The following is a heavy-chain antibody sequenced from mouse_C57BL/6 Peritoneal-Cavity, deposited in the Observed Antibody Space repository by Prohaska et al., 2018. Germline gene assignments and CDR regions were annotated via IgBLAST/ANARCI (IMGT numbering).Heavy chain of an antibody. CDR2: VDHADGET. CDR3: ARSSGNPYYYAMDY. V-gene: IGHV14-2*01. Sequence: EVQLQQSGAELVKPGASVKLFCTASGFNIKDYYMHWVKQRTEQGLEGIGRVDHADGETKYAPKFQGKATITADTYSNTAYLQLSSLTSEDTAVYYCARSSGNPYYYAMDYWGKGTSVTVSS. CDR1: GFNIKDYY. D-gene: IGHD2-1*01. J-gene: IGHJ4*01.